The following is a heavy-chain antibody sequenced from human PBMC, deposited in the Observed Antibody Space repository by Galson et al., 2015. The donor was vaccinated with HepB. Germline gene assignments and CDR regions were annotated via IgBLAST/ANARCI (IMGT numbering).Heavy chain of an antibody. CDR3: ARDWVVATIRYYCYGMDV. CDR1: GYTFTSYA. CDR2: INTNTGNP. J-gene: IGHJ6*02. Sequence: SVKVSCKASGYTFTSYAMNWVRQAPGRGLEWMGWINTNTGNPTYAQGFTGRFVFSLDTSVSTAYLQISSLKAEDTAVYYCARDWVVATIRYYCYGMDVWGQGTTVTVPS. V-gene: IGHV7-4-1*02. D-gene: IGHD5-12*01.